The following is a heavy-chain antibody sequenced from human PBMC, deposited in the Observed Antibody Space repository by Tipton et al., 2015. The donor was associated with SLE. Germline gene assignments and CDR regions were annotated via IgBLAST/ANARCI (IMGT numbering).Heavy chain of an antibody. V-gene: IGHV4-59*01. D-gene: IGHD2-15*01. CDR3: ARDLGSYYGIDV. CDR1: GDSINHYY. CDR2: IYYSGTT. Sequence: GLVKPSETLSLLCTVPGDSINHYYWSWIRQPPGKGLEWIGYIYYSGTTNYNPSLKSPVTISVDRSKNQFSLKLTSVTAADTAVYYCARDLGSYYGIDVWGQGTTVTVSS. J-gene: IGHJ6*02.